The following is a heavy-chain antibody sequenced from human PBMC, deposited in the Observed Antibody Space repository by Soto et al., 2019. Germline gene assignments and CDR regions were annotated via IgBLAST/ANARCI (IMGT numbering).Heavy chain of an antibody. J-gene: IGHJ5*02. Sequence: SETLSLTCTVSGGFISCYYWSWIRQPPGKGLEWIGYIYYSGSTNYNPSLKSRVTISVDTSKNQFSLKLSSVTAADTAVYYCARAATIGGYWFDPWGQGTLVTVSS. CDR2: IYYSGST. D-gene: IGHD5-12*01. CDR1: GGFISCYY. V-gene: IGHV4-59*08. CDR3: ARAATIGGYWFDP.